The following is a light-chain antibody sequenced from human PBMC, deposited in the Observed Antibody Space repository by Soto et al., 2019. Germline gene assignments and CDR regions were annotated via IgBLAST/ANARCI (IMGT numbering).Light chain of an antibody. Sequence: QSVLTQPASVSGSPGQSITVSCTGTSSDVGGHNYVSWFQQHPGRAPKLLIYEVTTRPSGVSTRFSGSKSGNTASLTISGLQAEDEADYHCSSYSSSGTLFVFGTGTKVTVL. V-gene: IGLV2-14*01. CDR2: EVT. J-gene: IGLJ1*01. CDR3: SSYSSSGTLFV. CDR1: SSDVGGHNY.